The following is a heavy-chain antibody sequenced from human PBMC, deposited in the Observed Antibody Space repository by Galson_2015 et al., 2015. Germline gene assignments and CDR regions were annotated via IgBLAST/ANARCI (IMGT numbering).Heavy chain of an antibody. Sequence: QSGAEVKKPGASVKVSCKASGYTFTSYGISWVRQAPGQGLEWMGWISAYNGNTNYAQKLQGRVTMTTDTSTSTAYMELRSLRSDDTAVYYCARDASIAAAGTVDYYYGMDVWGQGTTVTVSS. J-gene: IGHJ6*02. V-gene: IGHV1-18*01. D-gene: IGHD6-13*01. CDR1: GYTFTSYG. CDR3: ARDASIAAAGTVDYYYGMDV. CDR2: ISAYNGNT.